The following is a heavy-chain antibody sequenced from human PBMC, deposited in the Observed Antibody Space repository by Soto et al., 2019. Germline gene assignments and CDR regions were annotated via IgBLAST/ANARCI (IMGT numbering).Heavy chain of an antibody. J-gene: IGHJ6*02. D-gene: IGHD6-13*01. CDR1: VFTFSSYA. CDR3: AKEGVAAGHYYGMDV. V-gene: IGHV3-23*01. CDR2: ISGSGGST. Sequence: GGSLRLSCAASVFTFSSYAMSWVRQAPGKGLEWVSAISGSGGSTYYADSVKGRFTISRDNSKNTLYLQMNSLRAEDTAVYYCAKEGVAAGHYYGMDVWGQGTLVTVSS.